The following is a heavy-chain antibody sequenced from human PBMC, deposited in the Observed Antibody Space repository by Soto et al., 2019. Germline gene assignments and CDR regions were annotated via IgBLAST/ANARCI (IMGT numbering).Heavy chain of an antibody. V-gene: IGHV3-30*18. CDR2: ISYDGSNK. CDR3: AKEKGIAVADDAFDI. J-gene: IGHJ3*02. Sequence: QVQLVESGGGVVQPGRSLRLSCAASGFTFSSYGMHWVRQAPGKGLEWVAVISYDGSNKYYADSVKGRFTISRDNSKNTLYLQMNSLRAEDSAVYYCAKEKGIAVADDAFDIWGQGTMVTVSS. CDR1: GFTFSSYG. D-gene: IGHD6-19*01.